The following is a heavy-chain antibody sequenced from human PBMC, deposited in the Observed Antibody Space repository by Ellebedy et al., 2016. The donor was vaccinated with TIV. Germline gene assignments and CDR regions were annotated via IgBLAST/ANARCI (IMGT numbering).Heavy chain of an antibody. CDR3: AAAHYYFYGKDV. J-gene: IGHJ6*02. V-gene: IGHV3-48*03. D-gene: IGHD2-15*01. CDR2: ISSSGTTK. Sequence: GESLKISCAASGFPFSSFEFNWVRQSPGKGLEWVSYISSSGTTKYYADSAKGRFTISRDNAKNSLYLQMNSLRAEDTAVYYCAAAHYYFYGKDVWGQGTRVTVSS. CDR1: GFPFSSFE.